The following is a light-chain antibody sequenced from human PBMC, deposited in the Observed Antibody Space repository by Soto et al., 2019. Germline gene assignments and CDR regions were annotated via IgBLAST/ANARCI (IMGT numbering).Light chain of an antibody. J-gene: IGLJ3*02. CDR2: DVS. CDR1: SSDVGGYNY. CDR3: CSYAGTYTQLV. Sequence: QSVLTQPRSVSGSPGPSVTISCTGTSSDVGGYNYVSWYQQHPGKAPKLVIYDVSKRPSGVPDRFSGSKSGNTASLTVSWLQAEDEAEYSCCSYAGTYTQLVFGGGTKLTVL. V-gene: IGLV2-11*01.